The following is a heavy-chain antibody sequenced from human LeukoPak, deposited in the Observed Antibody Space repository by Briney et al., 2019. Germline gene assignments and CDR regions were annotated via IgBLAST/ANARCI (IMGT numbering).Heavy chain of an antibody. D-gene: IGHD3-9*01. Sequence: GGSLRLSCAASGFTFSSYSMNWVRQAPGKGLEWVSSISSSSSYKYYADSVKGRFTISRDNAKNSLYLQMNSLRAEDTAVYYCARDRMDDILTGYYTPSYYYYYGMDVWGKGTTVTVSS. CDR2: ISSSSSYK. CDR3: ARDRMDDILTGYYTPSYYYYYGMDV. CDR1: GFTFSSYS. J-gene: IGHJ6*04. V-gene: IGHV3-21*01.